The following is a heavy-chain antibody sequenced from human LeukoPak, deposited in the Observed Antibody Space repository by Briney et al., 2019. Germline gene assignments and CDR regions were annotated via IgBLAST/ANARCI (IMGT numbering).Heavy chain of an antibody. J-gene: IGHJ4*02. CDR1: GGTFSSYA. CDR2: IIPIFSTA. V-gene: IGHV1-69*05. D-gene: IGHD3-22*01. Sequence: SVKVSCKASGGTFSSYAISWVRQAPGQGLEWMGGIIPIFSTANYAQKFQGRVTITTDESTSTAYMELSSLRSEDTAVYYCARSADYYDSSGYSLGYFDYWGQGTLVTVSS. CDR3: ARSADYYDSSGYSLGYFDY.